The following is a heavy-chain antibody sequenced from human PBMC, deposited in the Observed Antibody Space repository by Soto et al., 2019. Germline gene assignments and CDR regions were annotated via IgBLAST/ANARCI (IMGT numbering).Heavy chain of an antibody. CDR3: ARAGSTWRYFFDY. Sequence: QVQLQESGPGLVKPSETLSLTCTVSGGSISSYYWTWIRQPPGKGLEWVGYVYYSGTTYYNPSLQSRFTISVDTSKTQFSLKVKSVTAADTAIYYCARAGSTWRYFFDYWGQGSLVTVSS. CDR2: VYYSGTT. CDR1: GGSISSYY. D-gene: IGHD6-13*01. J-gene: IGHJ4*02. V-gene: IGHV4-59*01.